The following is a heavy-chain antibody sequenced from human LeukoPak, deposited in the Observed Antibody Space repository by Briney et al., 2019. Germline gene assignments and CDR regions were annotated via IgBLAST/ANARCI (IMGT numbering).Heavy chain of an antibody. CDR1: GFTFSNHF. Sequence: GGPLRLSCSTSGFTFSNHFMHWVRQAPGKGLEYVSSIGPNGASTLYADSVKGRFTISRDNSKNALYLQLTSLRLEDTALYYCVKDLTGTWSFDYWGQGTLVTVSS. CDR2: IGPNGAST. CDR3: VKDLTGTWSFDY. V-gene: IGHV3-64D*06. J-gene: IGHJ4*02. D-gene: IGHD3-9*01.